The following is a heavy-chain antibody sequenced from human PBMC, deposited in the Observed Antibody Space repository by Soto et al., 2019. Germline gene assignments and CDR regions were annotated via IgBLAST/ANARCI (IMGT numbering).Heavy chain of an antibody. D-gene: IGHD1-26*01. CDR2: VNTDKGNM. V-gene: IGHV1-18*01. J-gene: IGHJ6*02. CDR1: GYSFTNYG. CDR3: AIGGQSRYYTYYGMDV. Sequence: ASVKVSCKASGYSFTNYGISWVRQAPGQGLEWLGWVNTDKGNMDFAQKVQGRVTMTTDTSSSTAYMELRSLTSDDTAVYYCAIGGQSRYYTYYGMDVWGQGTTVTVSS.